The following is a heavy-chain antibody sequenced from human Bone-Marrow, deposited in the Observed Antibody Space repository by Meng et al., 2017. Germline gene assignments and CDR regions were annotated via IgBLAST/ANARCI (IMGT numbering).Heavy chain of an antibody. CDR2: ITQDGSEK. Sequence: GESLKISCAASGFTLSSYWMSWVRQAPGKGLEWVANITQDGSEKYYVDSVKGRFTISRANAKNSLYVQMNSLSAEDAAVYYFARDGPELRYLDWLGQYVYWGQGTLVTVSS. V-gene: IGHV3-7*01. CDR3: ARDGPELRYLDWLGQYVY. J-gene: IGHJ4*02. D-gene: IGHD3-9*01. CDR1: GFTLSSYW.